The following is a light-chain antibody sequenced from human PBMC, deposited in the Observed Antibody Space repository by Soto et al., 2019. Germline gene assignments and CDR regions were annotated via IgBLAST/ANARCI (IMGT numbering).Light chain of an antibody. J-gene: IGKJ2*01. CDR3: HQYASSPRT. Sequence: EIVLTQSPGTLSLSPGERATLSCRASQTVGNSYLAWFQQKPGQAPRLLIYEASKRATGIPDRFSGGGSGTDFTLTISRLEPEDFAVYYCHQYASSPRTFGRGTELEI. V-gene: IGKV3-20*01. CDR1: QTVGNSY. CDR2: EAS.